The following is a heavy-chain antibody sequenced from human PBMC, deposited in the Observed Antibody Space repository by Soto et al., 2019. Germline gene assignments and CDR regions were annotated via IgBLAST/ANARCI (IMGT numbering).Heavy chain of an antibody. CDR1: GYSFSTYW. D-gene: IGHD3-3*01. J-gene: IGHJ6*01. Sequence: GDSLKISCRVSGYSFSTYWIGWVRQMSGKGLEWVGIIHPGDSETRYSRSFQGRVTISADRSINTAYLQWSSLKASDTAMYYCARHLDYDFWSGYLSSLPEGMDVWGQGTTVTVS. CDR3: ARHLDYDFWSGYLSSLPEGMDV. V-gene: IGHV5-51*01. CDR2: IHPGDSET.